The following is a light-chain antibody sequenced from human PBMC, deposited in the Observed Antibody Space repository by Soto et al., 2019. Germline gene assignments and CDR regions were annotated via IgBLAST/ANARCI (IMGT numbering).Light chain of an antibody. CDR1: GSNIGVPYD. Sequence: QSVLTQPPSLSGAPGQRVTISCTGSGSNIGVPYDVHWYQHLPGTAPKLLIYGSTNRPSGVPGRFSGSKSGTSASLAITGLQAEDEADYYCQSYDSSLSGYVFGAGTKVTV. CDR2: GST. V-gene: IGLV1-40*01. CDR3: QSYDSSLSGYV. J-gene: IGLJ1*01.